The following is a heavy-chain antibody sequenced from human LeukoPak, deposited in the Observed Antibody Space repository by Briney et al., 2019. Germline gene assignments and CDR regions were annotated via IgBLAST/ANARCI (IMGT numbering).Heavy chain of an antibody. D-gene: IGHD1-26*01. CDR2: INCDGTNT. Sequence: GGSLRLSCAASGFTCSSYWLHWVRQTPGKGLVWVSRINCDGTNTTYADSVKGRFTISRDNAKNTLYLQMNSLRDEDTAIYYCARAYSATYRIDYWGQGTLVTVSS. CDR1: GFTCSSYW. CDR3: ARAYSATYRIDY. V-gene: IGHV3-74*01. J-gene: IGHJ4*02.